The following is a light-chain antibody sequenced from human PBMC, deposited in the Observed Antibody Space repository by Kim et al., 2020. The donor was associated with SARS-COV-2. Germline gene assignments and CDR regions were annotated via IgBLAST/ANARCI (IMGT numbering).Light chain of an antibody. CDR3: QQNDNLPPT. CDR2: DAS. CDR1: QDITTY. Sequence: DIQMTQSPSSLSASVGDRVTITCRASQDITTYLNWYQHKPGKAPNLLISDASNLETGVPSRFSGSGSGTDFILTISSLQPEDIATYYCQQNDNLPPTFGQGTRLEIK. V-gene: IGKV1-33*01. J-gene: IGKJ5*01.